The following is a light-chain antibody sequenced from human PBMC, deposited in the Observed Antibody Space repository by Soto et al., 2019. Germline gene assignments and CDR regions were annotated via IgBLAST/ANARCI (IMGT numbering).Light chain of an antibody. V-gene: IGLV1-47*01. J-gene: IGLJ1*01. Sequence: QSVLTQPPSASGTPGQRVTISCSGSSSNIGSNYVYWYQQLPETAPKLLIYRNNQRPSGVPDRFSGSKSGTSASLAISGLRSEDEADYYCAAWDYSLSVLYVSGTGTQLTVL. CDR3: AAWDYSLSVLYV. CDR1: SSNIGSNY. CDR2: RNN.